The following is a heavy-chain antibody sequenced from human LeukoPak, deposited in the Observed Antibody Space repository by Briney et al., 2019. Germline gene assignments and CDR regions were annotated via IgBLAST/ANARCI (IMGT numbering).Heavy chain of an antibody. J-gene: IGHJ3*02. CDR2: IISDSSTI. CDR3: ARDVLHGFAFDI. D-gene: IGHD4-11*01. Sequence: GGSLRLSCAASGFTFSTYSMDWVRQAPGKGLEWVSHIISDSSTIYYADSVKGRFTISRDNAKNSLSLQMNNLRAEDTAVYYCARDVLHGFAFDIWGQGTMVTVSS. V-gene: IGHV3-48*01. CDR1: GFTFSTYS.